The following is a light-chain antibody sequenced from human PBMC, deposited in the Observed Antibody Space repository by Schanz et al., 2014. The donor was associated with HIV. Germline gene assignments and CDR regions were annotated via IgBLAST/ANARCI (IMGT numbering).Light chain of an antibody. CDR3: QQYGSLPWT. Sequence: EIVMTQSPATLSVSPGERATLSCRASQSVRSNLVWYQQKPGQAPRLLIFGASNRAIGIPDRFSGSESGTDFTLTISRVEPEDYAVYHCQQYGSLPWTFGQGTKVEVK. CDR1: QSVRSN. J-gene: IGKJ1*01. CDR2: GAS. V-gene: IGKV3-20*01.